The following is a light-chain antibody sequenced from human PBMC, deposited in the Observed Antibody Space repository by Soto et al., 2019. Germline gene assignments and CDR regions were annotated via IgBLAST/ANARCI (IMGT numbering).Light chain of an antibody. CDR2: EVN. V-gene: IGLV2-14*01. J-gene: IGLJ2*01. CDR1: SSDVGGYNS. CDR3: SSYRSGDHVI. Sequence: QSALTQPASVSGSPGQSITISCTGTSSDVGGYNSVSWYQQHPGKAPKLIIYEVNNRPSGVSNRFSGSKSGNTASLTLSGLQAEDEADYYCSSYRSGDHVIFGGGTKVTVL.